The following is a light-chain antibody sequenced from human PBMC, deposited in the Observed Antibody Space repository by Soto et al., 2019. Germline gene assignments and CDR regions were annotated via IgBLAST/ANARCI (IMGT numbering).Light chain of an antibody. J-gene: IGKJ5*01. V-gene: IGKV3-20*01. Sequence: EIVLKQSPDTLPLSTRERSTLSCKASQTVSSNYLAWCQQRPGQAPRLLIYGASTRAAGIPDRFSGSGSGTDFTLTITRLQPEDSAVYFCQQYTGPPTTVGQGTRLEIK. CDR1: QTVSSNY. CDR2: GAS. CDR3: QQYTGPPTT.